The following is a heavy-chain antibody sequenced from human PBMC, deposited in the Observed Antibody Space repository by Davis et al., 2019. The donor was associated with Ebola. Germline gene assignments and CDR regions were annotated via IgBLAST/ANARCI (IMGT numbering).Heavy chain of an antibody. V-gene: IGHV4-59*06. CDR2: IYSSGTT. CDR1: GGSINNYY. D-gene: IGHD3-16*01. Sequence: SESLSLTCPVSGGSINNYYWAWIRQRPGKGLEWIGYIYSSGTTHYNPSLTSRLTISVDTSKMQRSLKVTSVTAADTAMYYCARGRQGGYFDYWGQGTLVTVSS. J-gene: IGHJ4*02. CDR3: ARGRQGGYFDY.